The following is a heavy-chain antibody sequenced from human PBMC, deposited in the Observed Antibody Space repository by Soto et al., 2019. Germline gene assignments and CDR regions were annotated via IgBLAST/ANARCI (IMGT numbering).Heavy chain of an antibody. CDR2: ISGSGDNT. J-gene: IGHJ6*02. Sequence: EVQLLESGGGLVQPGGSLRLSCAASGFTFSSYAMSWVRQAPGKGLEWVSAISGSGDNTYYAVSVKGRFTISRDNSNNTLYVQMNSLRAEDTAVYYCAKVRSNYYYYYGMDVWGQGTTVTVSS. CDR3: AKVRSNYYYYYGMDV. CDR1: GFTFSSYA. V-gene: IGHV3-23*01.